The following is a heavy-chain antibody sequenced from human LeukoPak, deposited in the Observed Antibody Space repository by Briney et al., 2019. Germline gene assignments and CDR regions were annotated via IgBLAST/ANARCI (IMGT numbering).Heavy chain of an antibody. CDR2: ISSSGSSI. V-gene: IGHV3-48*03. CDR1: GFTFSSYE. CDR3: AIMHGEIDY. Sequence: GGSLRLSCAASGFTFSSYEMNWVRQAPGKGLEWVSYISSSGSSIYYADSVKGRFTISRDNAKNSLYLQMNSLRAEDTAVYYCAIMHGEIDYWGQGTLVTVSS. J-gene: IGHJ4*02. D-gene: IGHD3-10*01.